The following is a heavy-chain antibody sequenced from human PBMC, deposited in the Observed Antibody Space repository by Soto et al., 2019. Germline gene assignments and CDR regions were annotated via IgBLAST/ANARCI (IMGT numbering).Heavy chain of an antibody. CDR3: AKGNGNYDFWSGYYIDY. Sequence: QVQLVESGGGVVQPGRSLRLSCAASGFTFSSYGMHWVRQAPGKGLEGVAVISYDGSNKYYADSVKGRFTISRDNSKNTLYLQMNSLRAEDTAVYYCAKGNGNYDFWSGYYIDYWGQGTLVTVSS. CDR2: ISYDGSNK. CDR1: GFTFSSYG. J-gene: IGHJ4*02. D-gene: IGHD3-3*01. V-gene: IGHV3-30*18.